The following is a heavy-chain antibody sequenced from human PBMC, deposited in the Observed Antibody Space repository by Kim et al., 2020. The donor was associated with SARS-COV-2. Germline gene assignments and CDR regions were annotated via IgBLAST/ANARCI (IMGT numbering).Heavy chain of an antibody. Sequence: GGSLRLSCAASGFTFSSYSMNWVRQAPGKGLEWVSSISSSSSYIYYADSVKGRFTISRDNAKNSLYLQMNSLRAEDTAVYYCARDNHHYSSGWYAAYYYYGMDVWGQGTTVTVSS. D-gene: IGHD6-19*01. CDR2: ISSSSSYI. CDR1: GFTFSSYS. J-gene: IGHJ6*02. V-gene: IGHV3-21*01. CDR3: ARDNHHYSSGWYAAYYYYGMDV.